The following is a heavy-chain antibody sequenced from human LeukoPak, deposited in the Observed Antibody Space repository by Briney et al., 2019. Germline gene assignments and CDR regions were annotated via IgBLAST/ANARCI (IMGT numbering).Heavy chain of an antibody. D-gene: IGHD7-27*01. CDR2: IIPILGIA. J-gene: IGHJ6*02. CDR1: GGSFCSYA. CDR3: ARDLGQDGMDV. V-gene: IGHV1-69*04. Sequence: ASVKVSCKASGGSFCSYAISWVRQAPGQGLEWMGRIIPILGIANYAQKFQGRVTITADKSTSTAYMELSSLRSEDTAVYYCARDLGQDGMDVWGQGTTVTVSS.